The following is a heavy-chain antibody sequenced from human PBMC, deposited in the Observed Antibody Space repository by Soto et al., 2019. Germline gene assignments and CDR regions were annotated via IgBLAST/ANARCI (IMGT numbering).Heavy chain of an antibody. J-gene: IGHJ6*02. D-gene: IGHD3-3*01. CDR1: GYTFTTYD. CDR2: MDPNSGST. V-gene: IGHV1-8*01. Sequence: WASVKVSCKASGYTFTTYDINRVRQAPGQGLEWLGWMDPNSGSTGYAQNFQGRITMTRNISRNTAHMELSSLQSEDTAVYYCARERKFDFWRKGLDVWGQGTTVTVSS. CDR3: ARERKFDFWRKGLDV.